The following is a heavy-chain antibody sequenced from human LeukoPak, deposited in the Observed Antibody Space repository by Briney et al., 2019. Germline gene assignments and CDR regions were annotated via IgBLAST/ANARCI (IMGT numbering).Heavy chain of an antibody. D-gene: IGHD2-2*01. CDR1: GFTFIDYY. CDR3: VRGEEAYCATTICRKFDF. Sequence: GGSLRLSCAASGFTFIDYYMTWVRQAPGKGPEWVSYISSSGGTIYYADSVKGRVTISRDNAKNSVYLQINNLRAEDTAVYYCVRGEEAYCATTICRKFDFWGQGTQVTVSS. J-gene: IGHJ4*02. CDR2: ISSSGGTI. V-gene: IGHV3-11*01.